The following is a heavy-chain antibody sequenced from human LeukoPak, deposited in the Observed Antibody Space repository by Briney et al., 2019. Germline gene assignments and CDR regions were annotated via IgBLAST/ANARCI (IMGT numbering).Heavy chain of an antibody. Sequence: PSETLSLTCTVSGGSISSYYWSWIRQPPGKGLEWIGYIYYSGSIKYNPSLKSRVTISVDTSKNQFSLRLNSVTTADTAVYYCARAVDGNNSDYWGQGTLVTVSS. V-gene: IGHV4-59*01. CDR1: GGSISSYY. CDR2: IYYSGSI. D-gene: IGHD5-24*01. CDR3: ARAVDGNNSDY. J-gene: IGHJ4*02.